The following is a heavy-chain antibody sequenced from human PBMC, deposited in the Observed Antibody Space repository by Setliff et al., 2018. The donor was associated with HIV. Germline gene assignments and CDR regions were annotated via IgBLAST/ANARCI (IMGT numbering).Heavy chain of an antibody. CDR2: IFYSGNT. J-gene: IGHJ5*02. Sequence: NPSETLSLTCTVSGGSFTSRSYYWGWIRQPPGKGLEWIGSIFYSGNTYYNPSLKSRVTISVDRSRNQFSLTLSSVTAADTAVYYCARDRRSIFGVDTKNWFDPWGQGTLVTVSS. CDR3: ARDRRSIFGVDTKNWFDP. V-gene: IGHV4-39*02. CDR1: GGSFTSRSYY. D-gene: IGHD3-3*01.